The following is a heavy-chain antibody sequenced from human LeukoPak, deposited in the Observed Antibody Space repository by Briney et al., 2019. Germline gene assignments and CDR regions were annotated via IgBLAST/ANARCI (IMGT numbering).Heavy chain of an antibody. CDR2: IKQDGSQK. D-gene: IGHD4-17*01. Sequence: GGSLRLSCAASGFTFSSYVMGWVRQAPGKGLEWVATIKQDGSQKEYVDSVKGRFTISRDNAKNSLYLQMNSLRPEDTAVYYCARDPTVTNFHDAFDIWGQGTMVTVSS. CDR1: GFTFSSYV. V-gene: IGHV3-7*05. J-gene: IGHJ3*02. CDR3: ARDPTVTNFHDAFDI.